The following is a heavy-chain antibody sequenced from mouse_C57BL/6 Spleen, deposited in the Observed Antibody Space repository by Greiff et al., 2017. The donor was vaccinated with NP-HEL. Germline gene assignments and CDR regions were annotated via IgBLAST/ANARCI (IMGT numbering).Heavy chain of an antibody. D-gene: IGHD2-2*01. CDR3: ARVSRGGYPYWYFDV. Sequence: QVQLQQPGAELVKPGASVKLSCKASGYTFTSYWMHWVKQRPGQGLEWIGMIHPNSGSTNYNEKFKSKATLTVDKSSSTAYMQLSSLTSEDSAVYYCARVSRGGYPYWYFDVWGTGTTVTVSS. J-gene: IGHJ1*03. CDR1: GYTFTSYW. CDR2: IHPNSGST. V-gene: IGHV1-64*01.